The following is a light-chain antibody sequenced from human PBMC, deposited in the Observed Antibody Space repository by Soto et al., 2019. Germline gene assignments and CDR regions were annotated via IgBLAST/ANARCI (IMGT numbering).Light chain of an antibody. CDR1: QCVSSSY. V-gene: IGKV3-20*01. CDR3: HQYDSSPLT. J-gene: IGKJ4*01. CDR2: GAS. Sequence: PGERATLSCRASQCVSSSYLAWYQQKPGQAPRLLIYGASSRATGIPDRFSGSGSGTDFTLTISRLEPEDFAVYYCHQYDSSPLTFGGGTKVEIK.